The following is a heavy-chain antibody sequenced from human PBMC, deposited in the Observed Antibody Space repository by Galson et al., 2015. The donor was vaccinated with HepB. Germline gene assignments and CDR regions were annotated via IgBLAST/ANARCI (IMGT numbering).Heavy chain of an antibody. Sequence: SETLSLTCTVSGGSITISSYYWGWIRQPPGKGLEWVGSIFYGGTPYYNPSLKSRVTIFVDTYKNQFSLQLSSVTAADTAVYYCARHRERSTTTWGWFDPWGQGTLVTVSS. J-gene: IGHJ5*02. V-gene: IGHV4-39*01. CDR3: ARHRERSTTTWGWFDP. CDR2: IFYGGTP. D-gene: IGHD2-2*01. CDR1: GGSITISSYY.